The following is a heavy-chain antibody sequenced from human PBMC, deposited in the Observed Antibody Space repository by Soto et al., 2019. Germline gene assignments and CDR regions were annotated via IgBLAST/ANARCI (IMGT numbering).Heavy chain of an antibody. CDR2: ISGYNGNT. J-gene: IGHJ6*02. V-gene: IGHV1-18*01. CDR1: GYTFSNYG. D-gene: IGHD3-10*01. Sequence: QVQLVQSGAEVKKPGASVTVSCKTSGYTFSNYGINWVRQAPGQGLEWMGWISGYNGNTNYAQTVQARVTMTTDTSTGTVYMELRSLKSDATAIYYCSGFIMVGGLFDPNYYHGMDVWGQGTAVTVSS. CDR3: SGFIMVGGLFDPNYYHGMDV.